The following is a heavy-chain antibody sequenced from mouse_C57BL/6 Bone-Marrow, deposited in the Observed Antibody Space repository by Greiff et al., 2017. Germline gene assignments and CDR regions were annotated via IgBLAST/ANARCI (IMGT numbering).Heavy chain of an antibody. J-gene: IGHJ2*01. V-gene: IGHV1-64*01. CDR2: IHPNSGST. CDR1: GYTFTSYW. D-gene: IGHD1-1*01. CDR3: AGITTVVATGFDY. Sequence: VQLQQPGAELVKPGASVKLSCKASGYTFTSYWMHWVKQRPGQGLEWIGMIHPNSGSTNYNEKFKSKATLTVDKSSSTAYMQLSSLTSEDSAVYYCAGITTVVATGFDYWGQGTTLTVSS.